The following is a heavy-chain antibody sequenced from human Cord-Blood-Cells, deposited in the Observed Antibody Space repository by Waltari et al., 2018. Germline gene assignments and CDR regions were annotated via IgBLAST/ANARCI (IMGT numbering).Heavy chain of an antibody. CDR3: ARGRKGNDAFDI. Sequence: QVQLVQSGAEVQKPGSSVKVSCKASAGTFSSYVISWVRQAPGQGLEWMGGIIPIFGTANYAQKFQGRVTITADESTSTAYMELSSLRSEDTAVYYCARGRKGNDAFDIWGQGTMVTVSS. J-gene: IGHJ3*02. D-gene: IGHD1-1*01. CDR2: IIPIFGTA. CDR1: AGTFSSYV. V-gene: IGHV1-69*01.